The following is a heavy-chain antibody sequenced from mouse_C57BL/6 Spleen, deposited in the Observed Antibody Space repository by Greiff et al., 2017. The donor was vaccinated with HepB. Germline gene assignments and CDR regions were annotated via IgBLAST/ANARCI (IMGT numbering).Heavy chain of an antibody. CDR2: ISDGGSYT. J-gene: IGHJ1*03. V-gene: IGHV5-4*01. CDR3: ARDHPGDWYFDV. Sequence: EVMLVESGGGLVKPGGSLKLSCAASGFTFSSYAMSWVRQTPEQRLEWVATISDGGSYTYYPDNVKGRFTISRDNAKNNLYLQLSHLTSEDTAMYYCARDHPGDWYFDVWGTGTTVTVSS. CDR1: GFTFSSYA.